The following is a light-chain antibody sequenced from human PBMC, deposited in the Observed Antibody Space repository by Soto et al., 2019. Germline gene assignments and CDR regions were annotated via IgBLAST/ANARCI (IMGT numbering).Light chain of an antibody. CDR2: AAS. CDR3: QKYNTAPQT. V-gene: IGKV1-27*01. CDR1: QGIIDY. J-gene: IGKJ1*01. Sequence: DIQMTQSPSSLSASIGDRVTITCRASQGIIDYVAWFQQKPGKAPKLLIYAASTLHSGVPSRFSGSVARTDFTLTINSLQPEDVATYYCQKYNTAPQTFGQGTKVEI.